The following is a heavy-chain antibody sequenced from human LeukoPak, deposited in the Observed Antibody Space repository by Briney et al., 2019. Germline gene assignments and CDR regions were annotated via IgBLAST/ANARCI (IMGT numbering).Heavy chain of an antibody. Sequence: PSGTLSLTCTVSGGSISSGDYYWSWIRQPPGKGLEWIGYIYYSGSTYYNPSLKSRVTISVDTSKNQFSLKLSSVTAADTAVYYCARAGSCSGGSCYSSHFFDYWGQGTLVTVSS. V-gene: IGHV4-30-4*01. CDR3: ARAGSCSGGSCYSSHFFDY. CDR2: IYYSGST. D-gene: IGHD2-15*01. CDR1: GGSISSGDYY. J-gene: IGHJ4*02.